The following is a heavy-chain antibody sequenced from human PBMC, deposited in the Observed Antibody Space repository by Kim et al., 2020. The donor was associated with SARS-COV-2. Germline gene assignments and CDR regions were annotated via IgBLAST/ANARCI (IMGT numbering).Heavy chain of an antibody. Sequence: GGSLRLSCAASGFTFSTYAMNWVRQAPGKGLEWVSVISASGGSTYYADSVKGRFTISRGNSKNTLYLQMSSLSAEDTAVYYCAKVHLWTTDDAFDIWGQGTMVTVSS. J-gene: IGHJ3*02. CDR3: AKVHLWTTDDAFDI. D-gene: IGHD4-17*01. CDR1: GFTFSTYA. V-gene: IGHV3-23*01. CDR2: ISASGGST.